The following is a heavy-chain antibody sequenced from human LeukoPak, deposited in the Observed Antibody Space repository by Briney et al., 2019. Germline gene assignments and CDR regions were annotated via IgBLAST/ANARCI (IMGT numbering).Heavy chain of an antibody. J-gene: IGHJ4*02. CDR2: IYYSGST. D-gene: IGHD6-13*01. V-gene: IGHV4-30-4*01. CDR3: ARQVAAAASLRY. Sequence: SETLSLTCTVSGGSISSGDYYWSWIRQPPGKGLEWIGYIYYSGSTNYNPSLKSRVTISVDTSKNQFSLKLSSVTAADTAVYYCARQVAAAASLRYWGQGTLVTVSS. CDR1: GGSISSGDYY.